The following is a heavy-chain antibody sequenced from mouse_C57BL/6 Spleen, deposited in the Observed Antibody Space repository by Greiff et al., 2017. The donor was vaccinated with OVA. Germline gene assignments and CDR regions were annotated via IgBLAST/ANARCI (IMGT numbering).Heavy chain of an antibody. CDR3: ARGTVVAGNFDY. D-gene: IGHD1-1*01. CDR1: GYAFSSSW. Sequence: VQLQQSGPELVKPGASVKISCKASGYAFSSSWMNWVKQRPGKGLEWIGRIYPGDGDTNYNGKFKGKATLTADKSSSRAYMQLSSLTSEDSAVYFCARGTVVAGNFDYWGQGTTLTVSS. J-gene: IGHJ2*01. CDR2: IYPGDGDT. V-gene: IGHV1-82*01.